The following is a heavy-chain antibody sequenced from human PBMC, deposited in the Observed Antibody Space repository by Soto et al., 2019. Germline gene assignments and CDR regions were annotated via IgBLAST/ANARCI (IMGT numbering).Heavy chain of an antibody. D-gene: IGHD5-12*01. CDR1: GYTFTSYA. V-gene: IGHV1-3*01. J-gene: IGHJ5*02. CDR3: ARDRLSGYDPNWFDP. CDR2: INAGNGNT. Sequence: VASVKVSCKASGYTFTSYAMHWVRQAPGQRLEWMGWINAGNGNTKYSQKFQGRVTITRDTSASTAYMELSSLRSEDTAVYYCARDRLSGYDPNWFDPWGQGTLVTVSS.